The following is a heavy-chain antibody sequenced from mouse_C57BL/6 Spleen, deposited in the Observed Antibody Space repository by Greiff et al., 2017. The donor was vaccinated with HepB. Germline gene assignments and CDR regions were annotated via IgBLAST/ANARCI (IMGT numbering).Heavy chain of an antibody. V-gene: IGHV1-59*01. CDR1: GYTFTSYW. D-gene: IGHD2-2*01. Sequence: QVQLQQPGAELVRPGTSVKLSCKASGYTFTSYWMHWVKQRPGQGLEWIGVIDPSDSYTNYNQKFKGKATLTVDTSSSTAYMQLSSLTSEDSAVYYCARGPSTMVTAWFAYWGQGTLVTVSA. CDR2: IDPSDSYT. J-gene: IGHJ3*01. CDR3: ARGPSTMVTAWFAY.